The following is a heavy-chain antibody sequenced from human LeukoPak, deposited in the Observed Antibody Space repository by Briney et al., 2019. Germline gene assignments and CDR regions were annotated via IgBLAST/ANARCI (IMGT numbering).Heavy chain of an antibody. Sequence: ASVEVSCKASGYTFTSYGISWVRQAPGQGLEWMGWISAYNGNTNYAQKLQGRVTMTTDTSTSTAYMELRSLRPDDTAVYYCAREYSSSWYEVYYYYYMDVWGKGTTVTISS. V-gene: IGHV1-18*01. D-gene: IGHD6-13*01. CDR2: ISAYNGNT. CDR3: AREYSSSWYEVYYYYYMDV. J-gene: IGHJ6*03. CDR1: GYTFTSYG.